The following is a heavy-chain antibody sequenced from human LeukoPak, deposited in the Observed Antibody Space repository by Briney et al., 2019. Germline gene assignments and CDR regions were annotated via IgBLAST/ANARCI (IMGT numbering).Heavy chain of an antibody. CDR3: ARGSVWYSGSYYALWVRAFDI. J-gene: IGHJ3*02. D-gene: IGHD1-26*01. Sequence: PSETLSLTCAVYGGSFSGYYWSWIRQPPGKGLEWIGEINHSGSTNYNPSLKNRVTISVDTSKNQFSLKLSSVTAADTAVYYCARGSVWYSGSYYALWVRAFDIWGQGTMVTVSS. V-gene: IGHV4-34*01. CDR2: INHSGST. CDR1: GGSFSGYY.